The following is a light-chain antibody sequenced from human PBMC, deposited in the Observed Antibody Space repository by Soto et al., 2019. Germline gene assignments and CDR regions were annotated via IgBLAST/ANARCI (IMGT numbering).Light chain of an antibody. CDR3: LQESNYPLT. Sequence: IPMTQSPSSLSASVGDRVTITCRASQGVRDDVGWYQQKPGKAPKLLIYSASTLQSGVPSRFSGSGSCTDFTLTSSCLQPEDFATYYCLQESNYPLTFGGGTKVEIK. J-gene: IGKJ4*01. CDR2: SAS. V-gene: IGKV1-6*01. CDR1: QGVRDD.